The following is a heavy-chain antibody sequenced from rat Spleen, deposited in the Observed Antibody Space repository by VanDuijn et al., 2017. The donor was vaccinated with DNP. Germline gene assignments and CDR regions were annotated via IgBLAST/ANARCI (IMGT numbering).Heavy chain of an antibody. CDR2: MRYNGDT. CDR1: GFSLTSYG. J-gene: IGHJ2*01. D-gene: IGHD1-11*01. V-gene: IGHV2-63*01. CDR3: TRDNFVSPYFDY. Sequence: QVQLKESGPGLVQPSQTLSLTCTVSGFSLTSYGVYWVRQPSGKGLEWMGRMRYNGDTSYNSALKSRLSISRDTSKNQVFLKMNSLQTNDTGTYYCTRDNFVSPYFDYWGQGVVVTVSS.